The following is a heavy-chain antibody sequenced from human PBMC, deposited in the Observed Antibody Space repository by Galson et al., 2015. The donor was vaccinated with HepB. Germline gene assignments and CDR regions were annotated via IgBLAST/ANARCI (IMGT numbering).Heavy chain of an antibody. CDR3: ARGEGAPFPFDY. Sequence: SLRLSCAASGFTFSTYSMHWVRQAPGKGLEWVSSISSSSTYIYYADSVKGRFTISRDNAKNSLYLQVNSLRAEDTAVYYCARGEGAPFPFDYWGQGTLLTVSS. CDR1: GFTFSTYS. V-gene: IGHV3-21*01. CDR2: ISSSSTYI. J-gene: IGHJ4*02. D-gene: IGHD1-26*01.